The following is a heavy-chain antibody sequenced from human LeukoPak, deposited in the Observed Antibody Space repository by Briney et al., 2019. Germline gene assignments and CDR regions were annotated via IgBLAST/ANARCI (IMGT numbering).Heavy chain of an antibody. CDR1: EFSVGSNY. Sequence: GGSLRLSCAASEFSVGSNYMTWVRRAPGKGLEWVSLIYSGGSTYYADSVKGRFTISRDNSKNTLYLQMNSLRAEDTAVYYCAKEGGYGELSSYFDYWGQGTLVTVSS. J-gene: IGHJ4*02. D-gene: IGHD3-16*02. CDR2: IYSGGST. V-gene: IGHV3-53*01. CDR3: AKEGGYGELSSYFDY.